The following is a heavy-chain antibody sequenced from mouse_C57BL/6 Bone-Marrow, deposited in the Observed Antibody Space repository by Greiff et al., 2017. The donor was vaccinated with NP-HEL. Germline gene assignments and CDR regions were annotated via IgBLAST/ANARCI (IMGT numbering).Heavy chain of an antibody. V-gene: IGHV5-15*01. CDR3: ARLDYGSSSYYAMDY. Sequence: EVHLVESGGGLVQPGGSLKLSCAASGFTFSDYGMAWVRQAPRKGPEWVAFISNLAYSIYYADTVTGRFTISRENAKNTLYLEMSSLRSEDTAMYYCARLDYGSSSYYAMDYWGQGTSVTVSS. CDR2: ISNLAYSI. J-gene: IGHJ4*01. D-gene: IGHD1-1*01. CDR1: GFTFSDYG.